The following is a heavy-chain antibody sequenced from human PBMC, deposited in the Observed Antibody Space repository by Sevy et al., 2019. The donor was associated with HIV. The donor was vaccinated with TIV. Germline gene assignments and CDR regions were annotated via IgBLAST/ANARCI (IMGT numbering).Heavy chain of an antibody. CDR3: ARAPSWYDSSGYNALDI. CDR2: INPSGGTT. Sequence: ASVKVSCKASGDTFNNYHVHWVRQAPRQGLEWIGIINPSGGTTSYAQKFQGRVTMTRDTSTSTVYMELSSLRSEDTAVYYCARAPSWYDSSGYNALDIWGQGTMVTVSS. V-gene: IGHV1-46*02. J-gene: IGHJ3*02. CDR1: GDTFNNYH. D-gene: IGHD3-22*01.